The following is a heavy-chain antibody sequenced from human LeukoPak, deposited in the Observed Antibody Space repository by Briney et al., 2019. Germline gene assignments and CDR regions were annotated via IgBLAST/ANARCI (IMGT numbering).Heavy chain of an antibody. CDR3: ARGGHYYGSGSYYLFSD. Sequence: SETLSLTCTVSGGSISSYYWSWIRQPPGKGLEWIGYIYYSGSTNYNPSLKSRVTISVDTSKNQFSLKLSSVTAADTAVYYCARGGHYYGSGSYYLFSDWGQGTLVTVSS. J-gene: IGHJ4*02. V-gene: IGHV4-59*12. D-gene: IGHD3-10*01. CDR2: IYYSGST. CDR1: GGSISSYY.